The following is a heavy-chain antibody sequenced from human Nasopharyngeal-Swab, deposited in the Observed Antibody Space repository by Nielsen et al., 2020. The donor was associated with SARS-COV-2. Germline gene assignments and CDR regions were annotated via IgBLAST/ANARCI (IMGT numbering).Heavy chain of an antibody. D-gene: IGHD3-3*01. CDR2: ISSSSSYI. V-gene: IGHV3-21*01. J-gene: IGHJ6*02. CDR1: GFTFNNYN. CDR3: AGDGLDYDFWSAYFMDV. Sequence: GESLTISCAASGFTFNNYNFNWVRQAPGKGLEWVSSISSSSSYIYYADSVKGRFTISRDNAKNSLYLQMNSLRAEDTAVYYCAGDGLDYDFWSAYFMDVWGQGTTGTVSS.